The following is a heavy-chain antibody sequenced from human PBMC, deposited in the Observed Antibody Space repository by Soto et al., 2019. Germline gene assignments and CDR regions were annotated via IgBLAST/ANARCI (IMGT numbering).Heavy chain of an antibody. D-gene: IGHD2-21*01. J-gene: IGHJ4*02. CDR3: ANDLDEGEDS. V-gene: IGHV3-23*01. CDR1: GFTFSSYS. Sequence: QAGGSLRLSCAASGFTFSSYSISWVRQAPWKGLEWVSAISGGGVSTYYADSVKGRFPISRDNSKNTLYLQMNSLRAEDTAVYYCANDLDEGEDSWGQGTLVTGSS. CDR2: ISGGGVST.